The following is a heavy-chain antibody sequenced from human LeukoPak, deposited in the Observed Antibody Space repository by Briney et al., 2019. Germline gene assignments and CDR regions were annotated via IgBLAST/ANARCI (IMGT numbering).Heavy chain of an antibody. CDR3: ARDLGIGYCSGGSCSALFDY. J-gene: IGHJ4*02. D-gene: IGHD2-15*01. Sequence: GGSLRLSCAASGFTFSSYWMSWVRQAPGKGLEWVANIKQDGSEKYYVDSVKGRFTISRDNAKNSLYLQMNSLRAEDTAVDYCARDLGIGYCSGGSCSALFDYWGQGTLVTVSS. V-gene: IGHV3-7*01. CDR2: IKQDGSEK. CDR1: GFTFSSYW.